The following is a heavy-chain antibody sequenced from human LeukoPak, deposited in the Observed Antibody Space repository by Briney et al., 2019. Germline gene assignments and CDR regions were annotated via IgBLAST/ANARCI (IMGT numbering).Heavy chain of an antibody. CDR2: ISYDGSNK. V-gene: IGHV3-30-3*01. Sequence: GRSLRLSCAASGFTFSSYAMHWVRQAPGKGLGWVGVISYDGSNKYYADSVKGRFTICRDNSKNTLYLQMNSLRAEDTAVYYCAKDGGGYSYMDVWVKGTTVTVSS. CDR1: GFTFSSYA. D-gene: IGHD2-21*01. CDR3: AKDGGGYSYMDV. J-gene: IGHJ6*03.